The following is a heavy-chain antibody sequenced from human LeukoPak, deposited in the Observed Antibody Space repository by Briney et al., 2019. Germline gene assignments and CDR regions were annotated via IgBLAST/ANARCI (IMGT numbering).Heavy chain of an antibody. V-gene: IGHV3-23*01. Sequence: GGSLRLSCAASGFTFSSYAMSWVRQAPGKGLEWVSAISGSGGSTYYADSVKGRFTISRDNSKNTLYLQMNSLRAEDTAVYYCARDLRYSSGWTTIQKAYYYYGMDVWGQGTTVTVSS. J-gene: IGHJ6*02. D-gene: IGHD6-19*01. CDR2: ISGSGGST. CDR3: ARDLRYSSGWTTIQKAYYYYGMDV. CDR1: GFTFSSYA.